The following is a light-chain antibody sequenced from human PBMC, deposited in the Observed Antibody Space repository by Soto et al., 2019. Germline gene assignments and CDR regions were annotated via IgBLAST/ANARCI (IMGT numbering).Light chain of an antibody. Sequence: EIVLTQSPGTLSLSPGERATLSCRASQSVSSNYLAWYQHKPGQAPRLLIYGASNKATGIPDRFSGSGSGTVFTLTISRLEPEDCAVYYCQQYHSSPRTFGQGTKLEIK. V-gene: IGKV3-20*01. CDR2: GAS. CDR1: QSVSSNY. CDR3: QQYHSSPRT. J-gene: IGKJ2*01.